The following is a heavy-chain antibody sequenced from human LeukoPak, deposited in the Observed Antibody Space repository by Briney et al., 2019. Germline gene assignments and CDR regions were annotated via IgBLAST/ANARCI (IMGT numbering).Heavy chain of an antibody. CDR1: GGTFSSYA. V-gene: IGHV1-69*05. D-gene: IGHD1-26*01. CDR3: AIVGATTNAFDI. Sequence: GASVKVSCKASGGTFSSYAISWVRQAPGQGLEWMGGIIPIFGTANYAQKFQGRVTITTDESTSTAYMELSSLRSEGTAVYYCAIVGATTNAFDIWGQGTMVTVSS. J-gene: IGHJ3*02. CDR2: IIPIFGTA.